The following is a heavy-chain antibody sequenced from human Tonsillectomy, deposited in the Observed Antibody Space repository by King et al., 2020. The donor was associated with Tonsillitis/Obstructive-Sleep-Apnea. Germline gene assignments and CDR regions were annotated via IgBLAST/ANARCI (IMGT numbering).Heavy chain of an antibody. CDR2: ISSSGSTV. D-gene: IGHD6-13*01. Sequence: VQLVQSGGGLVQPGGSLRLSCAASGFSLSSYEMKWVRQAPGKGLEWVSYISSSGSTVYYADSVKGRFTISRDNAKNSLSLQMNSLRAEDTAVYYCATLPPAGSTWYSVYFDYWGQGTLVTVSS. CDR3: ATLPPAGSTWYSVYFDY. V-gene: IGHV3-48*03. J-gene: IGHJ4*02. CDR1: GFSLSSYE.